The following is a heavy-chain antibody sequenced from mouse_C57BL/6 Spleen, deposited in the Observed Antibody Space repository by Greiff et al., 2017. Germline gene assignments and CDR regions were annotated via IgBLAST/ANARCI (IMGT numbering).Heavy chain of an antibody. CDR2: IDPSDSYT. CDR1: GYTFTSYW. Sequence: QVQLQQPGAELVMPGASVKLSCKASGYTFTSYWMHWVKQRPGQGLEWIGEIDPSDSYTNYNQKFKGKSTLTVDKSSSTAYMQLSSLTSEDSAVYHCARLGLYDYDYAMDYWGQGTSVTVSS. V-gene: IGHV1-69*01. D-gene: IGHD2-4*01. CDR3: ARLGLYDYDYAMDY. J-gene: IGHJ4*01.